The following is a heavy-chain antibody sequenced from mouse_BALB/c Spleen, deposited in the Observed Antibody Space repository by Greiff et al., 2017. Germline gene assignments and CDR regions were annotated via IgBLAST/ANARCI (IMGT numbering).Heavy chain of an antibody. Sequence: EVQLQESGPELVKPGASVKIPCKASGYTFTDYNMDWVKQSHGKSLEWIGDINPNNGGTIYNQKFKGKATLTVDKSSSTAYMELRSLTSEDTAVYYCARSYRYNYAMDYWGQGTTLTVSS. D-gene: IGHD2-14*01. V-gene: IGHV1-18*01. CDR3: ARSYRYNYAMDY. CDR2: INPNNGGT. J-gene: IGHJ2*01. CDR1: GYTFTDYN.